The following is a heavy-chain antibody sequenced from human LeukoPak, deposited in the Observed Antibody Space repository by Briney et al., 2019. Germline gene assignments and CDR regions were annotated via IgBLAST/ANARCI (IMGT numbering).Heavy chain of an antibody. CDR3: ARVHSYASGIEV. V-gene: IGHV4-4*07. CDR2: IHSGGT. J-gene: IGHJ6*02. CDR1: GDSLNGYY. D-gene: IGHD3-16*01. Sequence: PSETLSLTCSVSGDSLNGYYWSWIRQPAGEGLEWIGRIHSGGTNYNPSLKRRVTMSLDTSKNQLSLRLTSVTAADTAVYYCARVHSYASGIEVWGQGTTVTVSS.